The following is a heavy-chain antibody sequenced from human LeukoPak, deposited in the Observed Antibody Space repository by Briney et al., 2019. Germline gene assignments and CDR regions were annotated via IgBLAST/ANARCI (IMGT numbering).Heavy chain of an antibody. D-gene: IGHD3-10*01. Sequence: GGSLRLSCAASGFSFSAYSMNWVRQAPGEGLEWVANMRTDGSVPSYVDSVKGRFTIPRDNAKSSLYLQMNNLRVEDTAVYYCARDKDFTIDYWGQGTLVTVSS. J-gene: IGHJ4*02. CDR1: GFSFSAYS. CDR3: ARDKDFTIDY. CDR2: MRTDGSVP. V-gene: IGHV3-7*01.